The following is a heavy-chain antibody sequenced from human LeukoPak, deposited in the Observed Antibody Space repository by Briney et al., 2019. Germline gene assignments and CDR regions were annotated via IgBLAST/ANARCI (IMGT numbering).Heavy chain of an antibody. Sequence: SETLSLTCTVSGASVRGYYWSWIRQPPGKGLEWIGYIHYTGNTDYNPSLQSRVTMSVDTSKNEFSLKMSSVTAADTAVYYCTRDSGTTGEVKFDPWGQGTLVAVSS. CDR2: IHYTGNT. D-gene: IGHD3-10*01. CDR1: GASVRGYY. J-gene: IGHJ5*02. V-gene: IGHV4-59*02. CDR3: TRDSGTTGEVKFDP.